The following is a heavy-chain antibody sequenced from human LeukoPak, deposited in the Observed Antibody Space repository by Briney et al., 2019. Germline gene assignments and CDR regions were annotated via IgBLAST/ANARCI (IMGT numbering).Heavy chain of an antibody. V-gene: IGHV6-1*01. CDR2: TYYRSKWYY. CDR1: GDSVSSISVA. Sequence: SQSLSLTCAISGDSVSSISVAWNWIRQSPSRGLEWLGRTYYRSKWYYEYAVSVKGRININPDPSKNQFSLQLNSVTPEDTAVYYCALARSEYHYGMDVWGQGTTVTVSS. J-gene: IGHJ6*02. CDR3: ALARSEYHYGMDV.